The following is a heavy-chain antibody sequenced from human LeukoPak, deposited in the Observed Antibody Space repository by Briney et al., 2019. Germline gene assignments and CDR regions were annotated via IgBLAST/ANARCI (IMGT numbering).Heavy chain of an antibody. CDR1: GFTFSSYS. J-gene: IGHJ4*02. D-gene: IGHD2-15*01. V-gene: IGHV3-21*01. CDR3: ARYCSGGSCYPYYFDY. Sequence: GGSLRLSCAASGFTFSSYSMNWVRQAPGKGVEWVSSIISSSSHIYYADSVKGRFTISRDNAKNSLYLQMSSLRAEDTAVYYCARYCSGGSCYPYYFDYWGQGTLVTVSS. CDR2: IISSSSHI.